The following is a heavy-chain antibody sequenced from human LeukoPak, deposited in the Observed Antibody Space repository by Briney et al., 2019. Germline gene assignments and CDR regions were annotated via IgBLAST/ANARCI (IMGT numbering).Heavy chain of an antibody. V-gene: IGHV1-2*02. CDR2: INPNSGGT. CDR1: GYTFTGYY. CDR3: ARDVPDY. J-gene: IGHJ4*02. Sequence: ASVKVSCMATGYTFTGYYIHWVRQAPGQGLGWMGWINPNSGGTNYAQKFQGRVTMTRDTSISTAYMELSSLRSDDTAVYYCARDVPDYWGQGTLVTVSS. D-gene: IGHD3-10*02.